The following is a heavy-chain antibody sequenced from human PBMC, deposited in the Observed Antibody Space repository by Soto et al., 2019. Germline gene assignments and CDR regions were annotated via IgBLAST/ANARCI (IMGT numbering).Heavy chain of an antibody. J-gene: IGHJ3*02. V-gene: IGHV4-39*01. CDR3: ARQTDDSYTFNAFDI. D-gene: IGHD3-16*01. CDR1: GVSISSNSYY. Sequence: SDTLSLTSTFSGVSISSNSYYWGWIRQPPGKWLQWVGNIYYRGSTNYNPSLKSTVTISVDTSKNLFSLKLSSVTAADTAVYYCARQTDDSYTFNAFDIWGQGTMVS. CDR2: IYYRGST.